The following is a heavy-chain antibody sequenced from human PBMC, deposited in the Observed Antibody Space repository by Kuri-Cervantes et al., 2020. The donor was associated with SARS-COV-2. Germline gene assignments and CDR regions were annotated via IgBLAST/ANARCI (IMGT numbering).Heavy chain of an antibody. J-gene: IGHJ4*02. D-gene: IGHD7-27*01. CDR3: VSLRTGEGPLLDY. Sequence: SETLSLTCTVSGGSISSSSYYWGWIRQPPGKGLEWIGYIYYSGSTNYNPSLKSRVTISVDTSKTQFSLKLSSVTAADTAVYYCVSLRTGEGPLLDYWGQGTLVTVSS. CDR1: GGSISSSSYY. V-gene: IGHV4-61*05. CDR2: IYYSGST.